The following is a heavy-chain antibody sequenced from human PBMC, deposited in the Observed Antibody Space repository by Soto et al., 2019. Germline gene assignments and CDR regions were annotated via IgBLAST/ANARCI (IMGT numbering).Heavy chain of an antibody. CDR2: MAYDGGNE. V-gene: IGHV3-30*18. CDR3: AKAGRYCSGGTCSWGLGGYFDY. D-gene: IGHD2-15*01. Sequence: QVQLVESGGGVVQPGRSLRLSCAASGFTFSSYGMHWVRQAPGKGLEWVAVMAYDGGNEYYADSVKGRFTISRDNSRNTLHLEMNSLRAEDTAVYYCAKAGRYCSGGTCSWGLGGYFDYWGQGTLVTVSS. J-gene: IGHJ4*02. CDR1: GFTFSSYG.